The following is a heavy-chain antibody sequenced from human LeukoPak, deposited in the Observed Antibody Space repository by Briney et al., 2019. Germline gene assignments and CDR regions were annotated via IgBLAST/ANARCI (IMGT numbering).Heavy chain of an antibody. CDR2: IWYDGSNK. J-gene: IGHJ3*02. CDR3: ARVSSYAFDI. Sequence: PGGSLRLSCAASGFXFSSYSINWVRQAPGKGLEWVAVIWYDGSNKYYADSVKGRFTISRDNSKNTLYLQMNSLRAEDTAVYYCARVSSYAFDIWGQGTMVTVSS. D-gene: IGHD6-6*01. CDR1: GFXFSSYS. V-gene: IGHV3-33*08.